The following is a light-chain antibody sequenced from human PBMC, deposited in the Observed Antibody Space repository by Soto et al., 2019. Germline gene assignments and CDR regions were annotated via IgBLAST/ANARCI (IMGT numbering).Light chain of an antibody. Sequence: EIVLTQSPGTLSLSPGERATLSCRASQSVSSSYLAWYKPKPGQAPRLLIYGASSRDTGIPDRFSGSGSGTDFTLTISRLEPEDFAVYYCQQYGSSPRTFGQGTKVESK. J-gene: IGKJ1*01. CDR1: QSVSSSY. CDR2: GAS. V-gene: IGKV3-20*01. CDR3: QQYGSSPRT.